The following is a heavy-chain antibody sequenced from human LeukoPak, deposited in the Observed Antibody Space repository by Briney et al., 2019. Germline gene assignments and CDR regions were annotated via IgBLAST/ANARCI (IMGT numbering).Heavy chain of an antibody. CDR1: GFTFSSYN. CDR2: ISSSSSYI. Sequence: GGSLRLSCEASGFTFSSYNMNWVRQAPGKGLEWVSSISSSSSYIHYADSVKGRFTISRDNAKNSLFLQMNSLRAEDTAVYYCARDAHTLYDILTGYYLNAFDIWGQGTMVTVSS. V-gene: IGHV3-21*01. J-gene: IGHJ3*02. D-gene: IGHD3-9*01. CDR3: ARDAHTLYDILTGYYLNAFDI.